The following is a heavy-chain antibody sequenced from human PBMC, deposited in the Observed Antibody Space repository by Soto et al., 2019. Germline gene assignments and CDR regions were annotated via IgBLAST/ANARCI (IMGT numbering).Heavy chain of an antibody. D-gene: IGHD6-6*01. CDR2: ISYDGSNK. CDR1: GFTFSSYG. V-gene: IGHV3-30*18. J-gene: IGHJ3*02. Sequence: GGSLRLSCAASGFTFSSYGMHWVRQAPGKGLEWVAVISYDGSNKYYADSVKGRFTISRDNSKNTLYLQMNSLRAEDTAVYYCAKDYYRASSSDAFDIWGQGTMVTVSS. CDR3: AKDYYRASSSDAFDI.